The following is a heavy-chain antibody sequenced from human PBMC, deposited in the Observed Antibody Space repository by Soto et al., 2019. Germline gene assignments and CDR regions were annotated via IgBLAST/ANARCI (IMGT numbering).Heavy chain of an antibody. CDR2: IYYSGST. CDR1: GGSISSYN. V-gene: IGHV4-59*01. CDR3: ARQVDIAGTYYYYYGMDV. Sequence: PSETLSLTCTVSGGSISSYNWTWSRQPPGKGLEWIGYIYYSGSTYHNPSHKSRVIISVDTSKNQFSLRLNSVTAADTAMYYCARQVDIAGTYYYYYGMDVWGQGTTVTVSS. D-gene: IGHD1-20*01. J-gene: IGHJ6*02.